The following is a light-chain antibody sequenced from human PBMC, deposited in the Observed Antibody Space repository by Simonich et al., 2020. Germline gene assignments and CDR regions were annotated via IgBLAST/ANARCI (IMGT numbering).Light chain of an antibody. CDR2: EVS. V-gene: IGLV2-8*01. CDR1: SSDVGGYNY. Sequence: QSALTQPPSASGSPGQSVTISCTGTSSDVGGYNYVSWYQQHPGKAPKLMIYEVSNRPSGVHDRFSGSKSGDTASLTVSGLQAEDEADYYCSSYAGSNNFEVFGGGTKLTVL. CDR3: SSYAGSNNFEV. J-gene: IGLJ3*02.